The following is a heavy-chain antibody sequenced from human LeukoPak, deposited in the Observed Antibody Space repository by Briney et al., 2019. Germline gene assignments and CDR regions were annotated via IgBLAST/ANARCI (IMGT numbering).Heavy chain of an antibody. CDR2: ISGSGGST. Sequence: PGGSLRLSCAASGFTFSSYAISWVRQAPGKGLEWVSAISGSGGSTYYADSVKGRFTISRDNSKNTLYLQMNSLRAEDTAVYYCAKVVLDCSGGSCYSSLVDYWGQGTLVTVSS. CDR1: GFTFSSYA. D-gene: IGHD2-15*01. V-gene: IGHV3-23*01. CDR3: AKVVLDCSGGSCYSSLVDY. J-gene: IGHJ4*02.